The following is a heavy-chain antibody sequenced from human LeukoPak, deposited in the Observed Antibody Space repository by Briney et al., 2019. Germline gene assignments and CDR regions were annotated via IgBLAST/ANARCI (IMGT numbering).Heavy chain of an antibody. J-gene: IGHJ4*02. CDR3: ESAEQWVARDY. CDR1: GYTFTRYY. D-gene: IGHD6-19*01. CDR2: INPNSGGT. Sequence: APVKVSCKASGYTFTRYYMHCGRQAPGHGLRGMGWINPNSGGTNYAQKLQGRVTMTRDTSTSTASMELSRLRSDDTAVYYCESAEQWVARDYWGQGTLVTVSS. V-gene: IGHV1-2*02.